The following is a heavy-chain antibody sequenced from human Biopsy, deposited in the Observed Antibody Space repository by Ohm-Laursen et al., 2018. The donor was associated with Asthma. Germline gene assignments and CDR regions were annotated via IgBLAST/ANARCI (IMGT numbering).Heavy chain of an antibody. CDR3: ARKAGSCISRTCYSLDF. D-gene: IGHD2-2*01. Sequence: SMKVSCKSLGGTFNTYVIGWVRQAPGQGLEWMGGINSVFGTTTYPQKFQDRVTITADDSTSTVYMELSSLRSEDTAVYYCARKAGSCISRTCYSLDFWGQETLVTVSS. V-gene: IGHV1-69*13. J-gene: IGHJ4*02. CDR2: INSVFGTT. CDR1: GGTFNTYV.